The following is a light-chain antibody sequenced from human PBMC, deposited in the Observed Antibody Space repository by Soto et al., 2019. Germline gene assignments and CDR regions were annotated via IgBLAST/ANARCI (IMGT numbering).Light chain of an antibody. CDR1: QSVSSN. Sequence: EIVMTQSPATLSLSPGERATLSCRASQSVSSNLAWYQQQPGQAPRLLIYGESTRATGIPARFSGRGSGTEFTLTISSLESEDFAVYYCQQYNTWPPWTFGQGTKLEIK. CDR3: QQYNTWPPWT. CDR2: GES. V-gene: IGKV3-15*01. J-gene: IGKJ1*01.